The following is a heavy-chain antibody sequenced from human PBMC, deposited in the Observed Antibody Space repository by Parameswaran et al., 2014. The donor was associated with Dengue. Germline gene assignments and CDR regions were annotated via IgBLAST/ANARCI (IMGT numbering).Heavy chain of an antibody. J-gene: IGHJ4*02. CDR2: IYYSGST. V-gene: IGHV4-39*01. D-gene: IGHD1-26*01. Sequence: VRQAPGKGLEWIGSIYYSGSTYYNPSLKSRVTISVDTSKNQFSLKLSSVTAADTAVYYCASPHIVGATLDYWGQGTLVTVSS. CDR3: ASPHIVGATLDY.